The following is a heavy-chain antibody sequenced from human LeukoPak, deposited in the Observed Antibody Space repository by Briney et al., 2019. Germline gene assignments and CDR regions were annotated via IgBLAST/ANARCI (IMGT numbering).Heavy chain of an antibody. CDR1: GFTFSSYS. CDR3: AKDDPWTYYYGSGGPGP. CDR2: ISGSGGST. D-gene: IGHD3-10*01. V-gene: IGHV3-23*01. J-gene: IGHJ5*02. Sequence: GGSLRLSCAASGFTFSSYSMNWVRQAPGKGLEWVSAISGSGGSTYYADSVKGRFTISRDNSKNTLYLQMNSLRAEDTAVYYCAKDDPWTYYYGSGGPGPWGQGTLVTVSS.